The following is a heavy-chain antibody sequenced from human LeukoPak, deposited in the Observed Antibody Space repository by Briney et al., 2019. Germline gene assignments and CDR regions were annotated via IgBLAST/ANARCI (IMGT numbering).Heavy chain of an antibody. CDR3: ARHRYSAYASSDY. CDR1: GGSISSTSYY. Sequence: SETLSLTCTVSGGSISSTSYYWGWIRQPPGKGLEWIGSIYYSGSTYYNPSLKSRVTISLATPKNQFSLKLSSVTAADTAVYYCARHRYSAYASSDYWGQGTLVTVSS. CDR2: IYYSGST. D-gene: IGHD5-12*01. V-gene: IGHV4-39*01. J-gene: IGHJ4*02.